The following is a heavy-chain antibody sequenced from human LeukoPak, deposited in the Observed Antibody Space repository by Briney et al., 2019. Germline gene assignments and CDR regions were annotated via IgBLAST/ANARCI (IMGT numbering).Heavy chain of an antibody. CDR1: GFTFSSYA. J-gene: IGHJ4*02. V-gene: IGHV3-30*04. CDR2: ISYDGSNK. Sequence: GSLRLSCAASGFTFSSYAMHWVRQAPGKGQEWVAVISYDGSNKYYADSVKGRSTISRDNSKNTLYLQMNSLRAEDTAVYYCCLLDYWGQGTLVTVSS. CDR3: CLLDY. D-gene: IGHD3-16*01.